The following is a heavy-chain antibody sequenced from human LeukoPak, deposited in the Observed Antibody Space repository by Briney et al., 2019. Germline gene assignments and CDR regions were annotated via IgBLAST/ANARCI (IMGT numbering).Heavy chain of an antibody. D-gene: IGHD2-2*01. V-gene: IGHV1-18*01. CDR2: ISAYNGNT. J-gene: IGHJ5*02. CDR1: GYTFTSYG. Sequence: ASVKVSCKASGYTFTSYGISWVRQAPGQGLEWMGWISAYNGNTNYAQKLQGRVTMTTDTSTSTAYMELRSLRSDDTAVYYCARAGYCSSTSCYNWFDPWGQGTLVTVSS. CDR3: ARAGYCSSTSCYNWFDP.